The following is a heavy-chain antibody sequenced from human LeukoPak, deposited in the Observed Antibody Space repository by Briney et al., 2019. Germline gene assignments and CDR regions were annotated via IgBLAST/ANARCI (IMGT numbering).Heavy chain of an antibody. V-gene: IGHV3-74*01. Sequence: QPGGSLRLSCAASGFTFSSYWMHWVRQAPGKGLVWVSCINSDGSSTSYADSVKGRFTISRDNAKNTLYLQMNSLRAEDTAVYYCARDLRGMVLGTDWGQGTLVTVSS. CDR3: ARDLRGMVLGTD. CDR1: GFTFSSYW. J-gene: IGHJ4*02. D-gene: IGHD2-8*02. CDR2: INSDGSST.